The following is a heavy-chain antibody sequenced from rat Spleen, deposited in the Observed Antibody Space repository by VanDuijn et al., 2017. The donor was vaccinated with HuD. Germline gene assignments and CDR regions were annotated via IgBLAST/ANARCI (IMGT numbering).Heavy chain of an antibody. CDR2: ISYDGSRT. D-gene: IGHD4-3*01. Sequence: EVQLVESGGGLVQPGRSLKLSCAASGFTFSDYYMAWVRQTPTKGLEWVATISYDGSRTYYRDSVKGRFTISRDNAKSTLYLQMDSLRSEDTATYYCARQDTSGYSNWFAYWGQGTLVTVSS. CDR1: GFTFSDYY. V-gene: IGHV5-29*01. J-gene: IGHJ3*01. CDR3: ARQDTSGYSNWFAY.